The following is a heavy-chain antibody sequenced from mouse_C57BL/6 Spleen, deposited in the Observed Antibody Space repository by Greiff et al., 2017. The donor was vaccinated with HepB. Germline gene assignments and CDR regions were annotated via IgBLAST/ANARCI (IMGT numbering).Heavy chain of an antibody. J-gene: IGHJ2*01. D-gene: IGHD1-1*01. CDR1: GYTFTSYW. V-gene: IGHV1-55*01. Sequence: QVQLQQPGAELVKPGASVKMSCKASGYTFTSYWITWVKQRPGQGLEWIGDIYPGSGSTNYNEKFKSKATLTVDTSSRTAYMQLSSLTSEDSAVYYGARPAGSSYYFDYWGQGTTLTVSS. CDR3: ARPAGSSYYFDY. CDR2: IYPGSGST.